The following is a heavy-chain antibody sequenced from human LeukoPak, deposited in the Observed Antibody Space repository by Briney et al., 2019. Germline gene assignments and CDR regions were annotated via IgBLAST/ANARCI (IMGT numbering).Heavy chain of an antibody. CDR3: AKCMVVVAATAPLDY. J-gene: IGHJ4*02. Sequence: ASVKVSCKASRHTFTSYYMHWVRQAPGQGLEWMGIINPSGGSTSYAQKFQGRVTMTRDTSTSTVYMELSSLRSENTAVYYCAKCMVVVAATAPLDYWGQGTLVTVSS. V-gene: IGHV1-46*01. CDR1: RHTFTSYY. D-gene: IGHD2-15*01. CDR2: INPSGGST.